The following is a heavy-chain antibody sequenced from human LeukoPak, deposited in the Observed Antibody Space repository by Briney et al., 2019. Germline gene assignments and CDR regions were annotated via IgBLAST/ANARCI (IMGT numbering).Heavy chain of an antibody. D-gene: IGHD3-10*01. CDR2: IYYSGST. Sequence: SETLSLTCTVSGGSISSYYWSWIRQPPGKGLEWIGYIYYSGSTNYNPSLKSRVTISVDTSKNQFSLKLSSVTAADTAVYYCARRGYDMVRGVTDRYYFDYWGQGTLVTVSS. J-gene: IGHJ4*02. CDR1: GGSISSYY. CDR3: ARRGYDMVRGVTDRYYFDY. V-gene: IGHV4-59*01.